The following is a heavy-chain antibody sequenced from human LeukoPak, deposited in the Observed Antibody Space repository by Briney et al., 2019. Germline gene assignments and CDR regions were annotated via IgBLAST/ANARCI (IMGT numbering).Heavy chain of an antibody. J-gene: IGHJ4*02. D-gene: IGHD3-3*01. Sequence: GGSLRLSCAASGFTFSSYAMSWVRQAPGKGLEWVSGISGSGDNTYYADSVKGRFTISRDNSKNTLYLQMNSLRAEDTAVYYCAKKPYDFWSGYYRGGQLDYWGQGTLVTVSS. V-gene: IGHV3-23*01. CDR2: ISGSGDNT. CDR1: GFTFSSYA. CDR3: AKKPYDFWSGYYRGGQLDY.